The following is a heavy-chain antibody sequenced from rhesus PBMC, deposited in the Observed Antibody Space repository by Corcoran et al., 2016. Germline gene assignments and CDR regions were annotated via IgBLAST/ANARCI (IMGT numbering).Heavy chain of an antibody. D-gene: IGHD3-22*01. V-gene: IGHV2-174*01. CDR1: GFSLSTRGMG. J-gene: IGHJ4*01. CDR3: ARRVIRSFDY. Sequence: QVTLKESGPALVKPTQTLTLTCTFSGFSLSTRGMGVGWIRQPPGKALEWLALIYWDDDKYYSTSLKSRLTISKDTSKNQVVLTMTNMDPVDTATYYCARRVIRSFDYWGQGVLVTVSS. CDR2: IYWDDDK.